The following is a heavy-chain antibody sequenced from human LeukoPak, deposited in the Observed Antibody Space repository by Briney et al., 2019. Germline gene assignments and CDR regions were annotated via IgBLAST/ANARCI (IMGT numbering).Heavy chain of an antibody. V-gene: IGHV3-7*01. CDR1: GFTFSNYW. D-gene: IGHD3-16*01. CDR2: IKDDGSEK. CDR3: ARLSFVSPSTFDY. J-gene: IGHJ4*02. Sequence: GGSLRLSCAASGFTFSNYWMSWVRQAPGKGLEWVANIKDDGSEKYSVDSVKGRFTISRDNAKNSLYLQMNSLRAEDTAVYYCARLSFVSPSTFDYWGQGTLVTVSS.